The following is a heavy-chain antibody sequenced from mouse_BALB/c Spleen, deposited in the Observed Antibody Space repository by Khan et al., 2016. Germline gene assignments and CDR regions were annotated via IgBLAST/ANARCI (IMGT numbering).Heavy chain of an antibody. J-gene: IGHJ2*01. Sequence: EVELVESGGGLVKPGGSLKLSCAASGFTFSSYAMSWVRQTPEKRLEWVASISSGGSTYYPDSVKGRFTISRDNARNLLNLQMSSLRSEDTAMYYGAREDYGTYGDYLDYWGQGTTLTVSS. CDR1: GFTFSSYA. D-gene: IGHD2-1*01. CDR3: AREDYGTYGDYLDY. CDR2: ISSGGST. V-gene: IGHV5-6-5*01.